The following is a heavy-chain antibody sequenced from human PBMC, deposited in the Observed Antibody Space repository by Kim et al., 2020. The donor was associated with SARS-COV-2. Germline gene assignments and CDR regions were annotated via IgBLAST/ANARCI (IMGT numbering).Heavy chain of an antibody. V-gene: IGHV3-23*01. D-gene: IGHD6-13*01. Sequence: GGSLRLSCAASGFTFSSYAMSWVRQAPGKGLEWVSAISGSGGSTYYADSVKGRFTISRDNSKNTLYLQMNSLRAEDTAVYYCAKVQYSSCWYDVGSFDYWGQGTLVTVSS. CDR3: AKVQYSSCWYDVGSFDY. J-gene: IGHJ4*02. CDR2: ISGSGGST. CDR1: GFTFSSYA.